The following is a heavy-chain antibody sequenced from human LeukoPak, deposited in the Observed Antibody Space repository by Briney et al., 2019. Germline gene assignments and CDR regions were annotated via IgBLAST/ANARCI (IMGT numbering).Heavy chain of an antibody. D-gene: IGHD3-22*01. J-gene: IGHJ3*02. Sequence: SGGSLRLSCAASGFTFSSYAMSWVRQAPGKGLEWVSAISGSGGSTYYADSVKGRFTISRDNSKNTLYLQMNSLRAEDTAVYYCAKDESRDYYDSSGYRIWGQGTMVTVSS. CDR3: AKDESRDYYDSSGYRI. CDR1: GFTFSSYA. V-gene: IGHV3-23*01. CDR2: ISGSGGST.